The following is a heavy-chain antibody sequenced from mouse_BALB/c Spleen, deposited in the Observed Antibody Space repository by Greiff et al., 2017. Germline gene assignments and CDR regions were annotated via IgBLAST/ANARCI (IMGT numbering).Heavy chain of an antibody. V-gene: IGHV14-3*02. CDR2: IDPANGNT. CDR3: ATDWDGFDY. Sequence: EVHLVESGAELVKPGASVKLSCTASGFNIKDTYMHWVKQRPEQGLEWIGRIDPANGNTKYDPKFQGKATITADTSSNTAYLQLSSLTSEDTAVYYCATDWDGFDYWGQGTTLTVSS. CDR1: GFNIKDTY. J-gene: IGHJ2*01. D-gene: IGHD4-1*01.